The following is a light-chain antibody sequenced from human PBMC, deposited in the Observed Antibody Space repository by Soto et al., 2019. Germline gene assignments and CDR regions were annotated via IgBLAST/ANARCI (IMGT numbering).Light chain of an antibody. J-gene: IGKJ2*01. V-gene: IGKV1-17*03. CDR1: QGISNY. CDR3: LQHNTYPYT. CDR2: AAS. Sequence: DIQMTQSPSAMSASVGDRVTITCRASQGISNYVAWFQQKPGKVPMRLIYAASTLESGVPSRFSGLGSGTEFTLTISNLQTEDFANYYWLQHNTYPYTFGQGTKLEIK.